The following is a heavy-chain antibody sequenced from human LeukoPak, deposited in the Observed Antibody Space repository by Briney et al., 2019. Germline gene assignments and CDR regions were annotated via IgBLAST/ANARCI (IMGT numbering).Heavy chain of an antibody. V-gene: IGHV3-33*01. Sequence: GRSLRLSCAASGFTFSSYGMHWVRQAPGKGLEWVAVIWFDGSKEYYEDSVKGRFTTSRDSSKNTLYLQMNSLRAEDTAVYYCARSRGGNSSGVGDNFDHWGQGTLVTVSS. J-gene: IGHJ4*02. CDR3: ARSRGGNSSGVGDNFDH. CDR1: GFTFSSYG. D-gene: IGHD4-23*01. CDR2: IWFDGSKE.